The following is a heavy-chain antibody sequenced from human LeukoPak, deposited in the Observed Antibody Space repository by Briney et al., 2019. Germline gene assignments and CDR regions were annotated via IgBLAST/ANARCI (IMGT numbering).Heavy chain of an antibody. CDR1: GFTFSNCA. D-gene: IGHD4-11*01. Sequence: GGSLRLSCAASGFTFSNCAMSWVRQAPGKGLEWVAVMWYDGSNKYYADSVKGRFTISRDNSKNTLYLQMNSLRAEDTAVYYCARERSNYYYYYAMDVWGQGTTVTVSS. V-gene: IGHV3-33*08. J-gene: IGHJ6*02. CDR2: MWYDGSNK. CDR3: ARERSNYYYYYAMDV.